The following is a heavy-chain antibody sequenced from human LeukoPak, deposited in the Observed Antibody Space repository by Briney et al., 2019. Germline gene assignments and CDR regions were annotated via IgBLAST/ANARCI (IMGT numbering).Heavy chain of an antibody. D-gene: IGHD3-10*01. Sequence: GGSLRLSCAASGFTFSTYSMNWVRQAPGKGLEWVSSISSSSSYIYYADSVKGRFTISRDNAKNSLYLQMNSLRAEDTAVYYCARGSGSPYYYYGMDVWGQGTTVTVSS. CDR2: ISSSSSYI. J-gene: IGHJ6*02. CDR1: GFTFSTYS. CDR3: ARGSGSPYYYYGMDV. V-gene: IGHV3-21*01.